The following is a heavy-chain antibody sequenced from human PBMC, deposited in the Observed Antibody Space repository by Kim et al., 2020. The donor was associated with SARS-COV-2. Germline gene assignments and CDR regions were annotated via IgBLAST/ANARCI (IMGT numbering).Heavy chain of an antibody. CDR1: GFTFSTYW. CDR2: IKQDGSEK. CDR3: ARGGGGGDF. V-gene: IGHV3-7*04. D-gene: IGHD3-16*01. J-gene: IGHJ4*02. Sequence: GGSLRLSCAVSGFTFSTYWMTWVRQAPGKGLEWVANIKQDGSEKHYVDSVKGRFTISRDNAKNSLYLEMNSLRVDDTAVYYCARGGGGGDFWGQGTLVTVSS.